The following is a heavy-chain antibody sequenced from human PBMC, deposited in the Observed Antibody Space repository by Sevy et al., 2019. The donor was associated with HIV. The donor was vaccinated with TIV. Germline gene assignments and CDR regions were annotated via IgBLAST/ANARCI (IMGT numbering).Heavy chain of an antibody. J-gene: IGHJ4*02. Sequence: SETLSLTCTVSGGSISSYYWSWIRQPPGKGLEWIGNIYYSGSTNYNPSLRSRVTISVDTSKNQCSLKLSSVTAADTAVYYCARDRGYSGHDYDYWGQGTLVTVSS. CDR3: ARDRGYSGHDYDY. V-gene: IGHV4-59*01. CDR1: GGSISSYY. CDR2: IYYSGST. D-gene: IGHD5-12*01.